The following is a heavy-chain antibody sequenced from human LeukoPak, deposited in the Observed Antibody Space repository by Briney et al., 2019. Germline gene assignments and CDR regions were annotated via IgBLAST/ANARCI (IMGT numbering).Heavy chain of an antibody. J-gene: IGHJ4*02. Sequence: SLKVSCKASGGTFSSYAISWGRQAPGQRLDCMGGLVPVFVTASYAQKFQGRVTITTDESTSTAYMELSSLRSEDTAVYYCAREVSYYFDYWGQGTLVTVSS. CDR3: AREVSYYFDY. CDR2: LVPVFVTA. V-gene: IGHV1-69*05. CDR1: GGTFSSYA.